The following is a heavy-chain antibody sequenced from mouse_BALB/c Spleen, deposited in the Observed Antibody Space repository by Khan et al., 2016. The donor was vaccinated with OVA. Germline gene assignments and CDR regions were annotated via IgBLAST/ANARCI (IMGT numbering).Heavy chain of an antibody. J-gene: IGHJ4*01. CDR2: ISYSGST. D-gene: IGHD2-2*01. Sequence: VQLKESGPGLVKPSQSLSLTCTVTGYSITSDYAWNWIRQFPGNKLEWMGYISYSGSTSYNPSLKSPISITRDTSKNQFFLQLNSVTTEDTATYYCARVGYDGYAMDYWGQGTSVTVSS. V-gene: IGHV3-2*02. CDR3: ARVGYDGYAMDY. CDR1: GYSITSDYA.